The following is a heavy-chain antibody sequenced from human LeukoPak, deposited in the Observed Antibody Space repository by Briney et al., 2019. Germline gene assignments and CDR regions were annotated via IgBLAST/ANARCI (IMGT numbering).Heavy chain of an antibody. V-gene: IGHV1-18*01. D-gene: IGHD6-19*01. J-gene: IGHJ6*02. CDR3: ARGGETSGWFYYGKDV. CDR1: GYTFISYG. CDR2: ISANNGNT. Sequence: ASVKVSCKASGYTFISYGITWVRQAPGQGLEWMGWISANNGNTNYAQKLQGRVTMTTDTSTSTAYMELRSLRSDDTAVYYCARGGETSGWFYYGKDVWGQGTTVTVSS.